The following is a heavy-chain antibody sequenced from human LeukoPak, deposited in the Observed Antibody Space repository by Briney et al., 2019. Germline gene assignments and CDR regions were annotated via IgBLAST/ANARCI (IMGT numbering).Heavy chain of an antibody. Sequence: GGSLRLSCTASGFIFSNYAMSWVRQAPGRGLEWVSVISGSGGNTYFADSVKGRFTISRDNAKNSLYLQMNSLRAEDTAVYYCARALISIVVVPAAVDYWGQGTLVTVSS. CDR2: ISGSGGNT. J-gene: IGHJ4*02. CDR1: GFIFSNYA. D-gene: IGHD2-2*01. CDR3: ARALISIVVVPAAVDY. V-gene: IGHV3-23*01.